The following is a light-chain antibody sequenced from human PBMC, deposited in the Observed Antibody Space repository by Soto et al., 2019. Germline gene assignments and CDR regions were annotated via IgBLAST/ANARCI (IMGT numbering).Light chain of an antibody. CDR3: QQSYSTRPWT. CDR1: QSISSY. J-gene: IGKJ1*01. CDR2: AAY. V-gene: IGKV1-39*01. Sequence: DIQMTQSPSSLSASVGDRVTITCRASQSISSYLNWYQQKPGKAPKLLIYAAYSLQSGVPSRFSGSGSGTDFTLTISSLQPEDFATYYCQQSYSTRPWTFGQGTKVDIK.